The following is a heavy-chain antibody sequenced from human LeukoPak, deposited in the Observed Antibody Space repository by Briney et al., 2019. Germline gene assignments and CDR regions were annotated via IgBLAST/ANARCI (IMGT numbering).Heavy chain of an antibody. V-gene: IGHV3-7*01. CDR2: IKQDGSEK. Sequence: GGSLRLFCAASGFTFSSYWMSWVRQAPGKGLEWVANIKQDGSEKYYVDSVKGRFTISRDNAKNSLYLQMNSLRAEDTAVYYCARDDCSSTSCYHNWFDPWGQGTLVTVSS. J-gene: IGHJ5*02. CDR1: GFTFSSYW. CDR3: ARDDCSSTSCYHNWFDP. D-gene: IGHD2-2*01.